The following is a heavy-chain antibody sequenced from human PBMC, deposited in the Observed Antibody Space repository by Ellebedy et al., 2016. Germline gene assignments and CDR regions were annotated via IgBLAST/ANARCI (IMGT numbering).Heavy chain of an antibody. V-gene: IGHV3-23*01. CDR3: YYGHYSGS. Sequence: GESLKISCVASGFTFRNFFMSWVRQAPGGGLEWLSTLSGDGDITFSADSVVGRFAISRDNSRNTLYLQMNSLRAEDTAVYYCYYGHYSGSWGQGTLVTVSS. CDR2: LSGDGDIT. D-gene: IGHD4-17*01. CDR1: GFTFRNFF. J-gene: IGHJ4*02.